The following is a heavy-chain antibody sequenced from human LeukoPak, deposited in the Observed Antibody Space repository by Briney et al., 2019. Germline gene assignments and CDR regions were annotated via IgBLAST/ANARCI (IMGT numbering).Heavy chain of an antibody. CDR3: ARDWSGTI. CDR1: GFPFSNSW. CDR2: MKEDGSEK. Sequence: GGSLRLSCAASGFPFSNSWMTWVRQAPGKGLEWVANMKEDGSEKYYVDSVKGRFTISRDNAKNSLYLQMNSLRVEDTAVYYCARDWSGTIWGQGTLVTVSS. D-gene: IGHD3-3*01. J-gene: IGHJ4*02. V-gene: IGHV3-7*01.